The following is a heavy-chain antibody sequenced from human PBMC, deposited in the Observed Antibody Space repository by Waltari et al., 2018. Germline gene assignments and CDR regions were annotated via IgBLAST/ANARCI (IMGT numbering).Heavy chain of an antibody. CDR1: GYTFTKYG. CDR2: IDTKPGNP. CDR3: AREEGIPGGIVYNWLDP. J-gene: IGHJ5*02. D-gene: IGHD2-2*01. V-gene: IGHV7-4-1*02. Sequence: QVQLVQSGSELKKPGASVKVSCKASGYTFTKYGLNWGRQAPGQGLEWMGRIDTKPGNPTYAQGFTGRFVFSLDTSVSTAYLQISSLKAEDTAVYYCAREEGIPGGIVYNWLDPWGQGTLVTVSS.